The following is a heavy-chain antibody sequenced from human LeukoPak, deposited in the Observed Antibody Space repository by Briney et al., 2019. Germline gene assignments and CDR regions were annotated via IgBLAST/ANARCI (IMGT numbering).Heavy chain of an antibody. CDR2: ISRNSGSI. CDR3: AKVWSDSSGYYAFDI. Sequence: GRSLRLSCAASRFIVDDYAMHWVRPAPGKDLEWVSGISRNSGSIGYADSVKGRFTISRDNAKNSLYLQMNSLRAEDTALYYCAKVWSDSSGYYAFDIWGQGTMVTVSS. CDR1: RFIVDDYA. J-gene: IGHJ3*02. V-gene: IGHV3-9*01. D-gene: IGHD3-22*01.